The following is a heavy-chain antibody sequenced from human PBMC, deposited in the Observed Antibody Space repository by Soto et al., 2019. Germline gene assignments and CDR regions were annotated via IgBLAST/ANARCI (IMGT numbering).Heavy chain of an antibody. Sequence: ASVTVSCKASGYTFTSYGISWVGQAPGQGLEWMGWISDYNGNTNYAQKLQGRVTMTTDTSTSTAYMELRSLRSDDTAVYYCAREPRDSSSPNFDYWGQGTLVTVSS. J-gene: IGHJ4*02. CDR1: GYTFTSYG. D-gene: IGHD6-6*01. V-gene: IGHV1-18*01. CDR3: AREPRDSSSPNFDY. CDR2: ISDYNGNT.